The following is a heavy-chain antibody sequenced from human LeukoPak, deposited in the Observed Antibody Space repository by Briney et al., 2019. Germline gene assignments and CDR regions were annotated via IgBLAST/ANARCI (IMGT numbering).Heavy chain of an antibody. CDR1: GFTFSAYS. J-gene: IGHJ3*02. CDR2: ISTSSSYI. V-gene: IGHV3-21*01. D-gene: IGHD1-1*01. CDR3: ARHSTGTTADAFDI. Sequence: GGSLRLSCAASGFTFSAYSMNWVRQAPGKGLEWVSFISTSSSYINYADSVKGRSTISRDNAKNSLYLHMNSLRAEDTAVYYCARHSTGTTADAFDIWGQGTMVTVSS.